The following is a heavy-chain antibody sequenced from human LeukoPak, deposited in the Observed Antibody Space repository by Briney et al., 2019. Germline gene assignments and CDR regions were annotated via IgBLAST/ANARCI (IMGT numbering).Heavy chain of an antibody. Sequence: GGSLRLSCAASGFTFSSYAMHWVRQAPGKGLEWVAVISYDGSNKYYADSVKGRFTISRDNSKNTLYMQMNSLRAEDTAVYYCARDYDFWSGYSYYYYYYMDVWAKGPRSPSP. CDR3: ARDYDFWSGYSYYYYYYMDV. CDR2: ISYDGSNK. V-gene: IGHV3-30-3*01. CDR1: GFTFSSYA. J-gene: IGHJ6*03. D-gene: IGHD3-3*01.